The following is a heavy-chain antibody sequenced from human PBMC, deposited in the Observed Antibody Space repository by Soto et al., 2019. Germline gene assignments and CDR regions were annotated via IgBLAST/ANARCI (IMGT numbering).Heavy chain of an antibody. V-gene: IGHV3-23*01. Sequence: PGGSLRLSCAASGFTFSSSAMSWVRQAPGKGLEWVSGISGSGGSTYYADSVKGRFTISRDNSKHTLYLQMNSLRAEDTAVYYCAKYRAAAGPNWFDPWGQGTLVTVSS. CDR1: GFTFSSSA. CDR2: ISGSGGST. J-gene: IGHJ5*02. CDR3: AKYRAAAGPNWFDP. D-gene: IGHD6-13*01.